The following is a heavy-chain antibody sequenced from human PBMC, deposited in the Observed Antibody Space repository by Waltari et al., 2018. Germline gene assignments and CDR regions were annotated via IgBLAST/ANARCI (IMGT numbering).Heavy chain of an antibody. D-gene: IGHD2-21*02. V-gene: IGHV4-34*01. Sequence: QVQLQQWGAGLLKPSETLSLTCDVYGESLSDYYWSWIRQSPGKGLEWIGEINHFGSTNYNPSLKSRLSISVDTSKNQFSLRLSSVTAADTAVYYCARVRYVTYYYYSLDIWGQGTTVTVFS. J-gene: IGHJ6*02. CDR3: ARVRYVTYYYYSLDI. CDR2: INHFGST. CDR1: GESLSDYY.